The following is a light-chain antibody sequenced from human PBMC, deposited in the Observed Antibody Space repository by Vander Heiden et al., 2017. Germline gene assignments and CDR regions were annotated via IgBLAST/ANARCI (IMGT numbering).Light chain of an antibody. CDR1: KLGDKY. CDR3: QAWDSSSLYV. Sequence: SYELTQPHSVSVSPGQTASITCSGDKLGDKYACWYQQKPGQSPVLVIYQDSKRPSGIPERFSGANSGNTATLTISGTQAMDEADYYWQAWDSSSLYVFGTGTKVTVL. V-gene: IGLV3-1*01. J-gene: IGLJ1*01. CDR2: QDS.